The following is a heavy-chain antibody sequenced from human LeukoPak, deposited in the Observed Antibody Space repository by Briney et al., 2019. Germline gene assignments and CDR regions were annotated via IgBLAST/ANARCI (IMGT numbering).Heavy chain of an antibody. V-gene: IGHV4-39*07. CDR1: GGSISSSSYY. Sequence: PSETLSLTCTVSGGSISSSSYYWGWIRQPPGKGLEWFGSIYYSGSTYYNPSLKSRVTISVDTSKNQFSLKLSSVTAADTAVYYCASTARSRSFDYWGQGTLVTVSS. CDR3: ASTARSRSFDY. J-gene: IGHJ4*02. D-gene: IGHD1-26*01. CDR2: IYYSGST.